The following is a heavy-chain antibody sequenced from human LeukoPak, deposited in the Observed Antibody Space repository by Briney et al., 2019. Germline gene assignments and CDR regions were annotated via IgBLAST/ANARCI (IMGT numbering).Heavy chain of an antibody. D-gene: IGHD3-22*01. J-gene: IGHJ4*02. CDR3: ARGGYYYDSSGYIPPYYFDY. Sequence: PGGSLRLSCAASGFTFSSYSMNWVRQAPGKGLEWVSSISSSSSYIYYADSVKGRFTISRDNAKNSLYLQMNSLRAEDTAVYYCARGGYYYDSSGYIPPYYFDYWGQGTLATVSS. CDR2: ISSSSSYI. V-gene: IGHV3-21*01. CDR1: GFTFSSYS.